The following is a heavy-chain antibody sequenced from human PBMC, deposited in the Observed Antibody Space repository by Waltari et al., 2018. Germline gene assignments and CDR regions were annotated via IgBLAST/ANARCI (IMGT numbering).Heavy chain of an antibody. CDR3: ATEPQNPSRWFDP. J-gene: IGHJ5*02. V-gene: IGHV1-69-2*01. CDR2: VDPEDGET. Sequence: MHWLQQAPGKGLEWMGRVDPEDGETIYAEKFQGRVTITADTSTDTAYMELSSLRSEDTAVYYCATEPQNPSRWFDPWGQGTLVTVSS.